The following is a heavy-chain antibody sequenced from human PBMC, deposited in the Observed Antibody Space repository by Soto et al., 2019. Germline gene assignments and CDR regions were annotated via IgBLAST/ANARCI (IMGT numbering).Heavy chain of an antibody. J-gene: IGHJ5*02. CDR2: ISNSGGET. V-gene: IGHV3-23*01. Sequence: EVQLLESGGALVQPGGSLRLSCAASGFTFTNSHMSWGRQAPGKGLGWVSSISNSGGETYYIDYVKGRFSISRDNTRNKLDLQMNILRAEDAAVYYCPHRHAGWGPFDPWGQGTVVTVSS. CDR3: PHRHAGWGPFDP. D-gene: IGHD1-26*01. CDR1: GFTFTNSH.